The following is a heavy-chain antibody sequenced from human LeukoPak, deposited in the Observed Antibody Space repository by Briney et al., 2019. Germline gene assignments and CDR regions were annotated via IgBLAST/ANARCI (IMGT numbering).Heavy chain of an antibody. D-gene: IGHD4-17*01. V-gene: IGHV4-59*08. CDR2: IYYSGST. J-gene: IGHJ6*02. Sequence: SETLSLTCTVSGGSISSYYWSWIRQPPGKGLEWIGYIYYSGSTNYNPSLKSRVTISVDTSKNQFSLKLSSVTAADAAVYYCAGTTVTKKNYGMDVWGQGTTVTASS. CDR1: GGSISSYY. CDR3: AGTTVTKKNYGMDV.